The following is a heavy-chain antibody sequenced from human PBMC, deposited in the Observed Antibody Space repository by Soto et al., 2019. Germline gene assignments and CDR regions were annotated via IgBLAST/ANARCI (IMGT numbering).Heavy chain of an antibody. J-gene: IGHJ4*02. CDR1: GFTFSSYA. D-gene: IGHD6-19*01. Sequence: EVQLLESGGGLVQPGGSLRLSCAASGFTFSSYAMSWVRQAPGKGLEWVSTISGSDGSTYYADSVKGRFTISRDNSKNTLYLQMNSLRAEDTAVYYCAKEYGSGWYYFYYWGQGTLVTVSS. V-gene: IGHV3-23*01. CDR2: ISGSDGST. CDR3: AKEYGSGWYYFYY.